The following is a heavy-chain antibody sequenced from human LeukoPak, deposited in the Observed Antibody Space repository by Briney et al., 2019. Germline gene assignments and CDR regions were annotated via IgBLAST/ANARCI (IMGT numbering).Heavy chain of an antibody. CDR1: GFTVSSNY. CDR3: ARDNWGRPLDY. J-gene: IGHJ4*02. CDR2: IYSGGST. D-gene: IGHD7-27*01. Sequence: PGGSLRHSCAASGFTVSSNYMSWVRQAPGKGLEWVSVIYSGGSTYYADSVKGRFNISRDNSKNTLYLQMNSLRAEDTAVYYCARDNWGRPLDYWGEGTPVTVSS. V-gene: IGHV3-66*01.